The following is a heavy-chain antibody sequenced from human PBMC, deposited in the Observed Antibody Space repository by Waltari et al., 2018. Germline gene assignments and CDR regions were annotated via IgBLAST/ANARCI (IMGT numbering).Heavy chain of an antibody. Sequence: QVQLVQSGAEVKKPGASVTVSCKASGYTFTGYYMHWVRQAPGQGLEWMGWINPNSGGTNYAQKFQGRVTMTRDTSISTAYMELSRLRSDDTAVYYCARVVDTAMVSYYFDYWGQGTLVTVSS. D-gene: IGHD5-18*01. CDR1: GYTFTGYY. J-gene: IGHJ4*02. CDR3: ARVVDTAMVSYYFDY. CDR2: INPNSGGT. V-gene: IGHV1-2*02.